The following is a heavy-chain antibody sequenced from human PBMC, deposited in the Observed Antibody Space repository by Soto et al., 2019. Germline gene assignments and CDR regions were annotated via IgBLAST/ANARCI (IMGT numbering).Heavy chain of an antibody. CDR2: IDVGSGST. V-gene: IGHV1-58*02. J-gene: IGHJ6*02. Sequence: SVKVSCKASGLTFTSSAMQWVRQARGQRLEWIGWIDVGSGSTNYAQKFQDRVTITRDTSISTAYMELSRLRSDDTAVYYCARASPRIAVAGTEAYYYYGMDVWGQGTTVTVSS. D-gene: IGHD6-19*01. CDR3: ARASPRIAVAGTEAYYYYGMDV. CDR1: GLTFTSSA.